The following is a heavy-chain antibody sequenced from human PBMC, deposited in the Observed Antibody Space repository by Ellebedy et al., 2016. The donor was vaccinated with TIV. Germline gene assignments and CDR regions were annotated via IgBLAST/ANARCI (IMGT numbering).Heavy chain of an antibody. CDR3: ARDLAAYYYDSSAIP. CDR2: INPNSGGT. D-gene: IGHD3-22*01. Sequence: ASVKVSXKASGYTFTGYYMHWVRQAPGQGLEWMGWINPNSGGTNYAQKFQGRVTMTRDTSISTAYMELSRLRSDDTAVYYCARDLAAYYYDSSAIPWGQGTLVTVSS. V-gene: IGHV1-2*02. J-gene: IGHJ5*02. CDR1: GYTFTGYY.